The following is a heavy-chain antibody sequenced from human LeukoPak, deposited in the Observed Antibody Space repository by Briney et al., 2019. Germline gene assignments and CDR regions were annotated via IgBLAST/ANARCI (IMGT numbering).Heavy chain of an antibody. CDR3: ARSGITMVGGASIGLLTFDI. J-gene: IGHJ3*02. Sequence: PGGSLRLSCAASGFTFSYYWMHWVRQAPGEGLVWVSRINDGGRTTTYADSVKGRITISRDNAKNTLYLQMSSLRVEDTAVYYCARSGITMVGGASIGLLTFDIWGPGTMVTVSP. CDR1: GFTFSYYW. V-gene: IGHV3-74*03. D-gene: IGHD3-10*01. CDR2: INDGGRTT.